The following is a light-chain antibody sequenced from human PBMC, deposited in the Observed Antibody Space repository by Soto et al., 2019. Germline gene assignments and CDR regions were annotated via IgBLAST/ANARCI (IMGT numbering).Light chain of an antibody. V-gene: IGKV1-33*01. CDR1: QDVSNY. CDR2: DAS. Sequence: DIQMTQSPSSLSASVGDRVTITCQASQDVSNYLNWYQQKLGKAPKLLIYDASNLETGVPSRFSGSGSGTYFSFTIRSLKPEDFATYYCQQYSNIITFGQGTRVEIK. CDR3: QQYSNIIT. J-gene: IGKJ5*01.